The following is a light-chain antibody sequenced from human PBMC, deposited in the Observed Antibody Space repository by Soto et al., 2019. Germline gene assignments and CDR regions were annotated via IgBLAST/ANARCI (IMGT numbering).Light chain of an antibody. J-gene: IGKJ1*01. CDR1: QSVSNNY. CDR2: DAS. Sequence: EIVLTQSPGTLSLSPGERATLSCRASQSVSNNYLAWYQQKPGQAPRLLIADASRRATGIPDRFSGSGSGTDFTLTISRLEPQDFGVYYCQQCARSPLTFGQGTKVEMK. CDR3: QQCARSPLT. V-gene: IGKV3-20*01.